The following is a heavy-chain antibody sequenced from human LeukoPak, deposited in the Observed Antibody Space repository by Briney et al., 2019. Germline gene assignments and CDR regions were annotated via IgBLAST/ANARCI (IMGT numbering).Heavy chain of an antibody. CDR2: IYYSGST. Sequence: PSETLSLTCTVSGGSISSSSYYWGWIRQPPGKGLEWIGSIYYSGSTYYNPSLKSRVTISVDTSKNQFSLKLSSVTAADTAVYYCARLADITMVRGVGWFVPWGQGTLVTVSS. J-gene: IGHJ5*02. CDR1: GGSISSSSYY. CDR3: ARLADITMVRGVGWFVP. V-gene: IGHV4-39*01. D-gene: IGHD3-10*01.